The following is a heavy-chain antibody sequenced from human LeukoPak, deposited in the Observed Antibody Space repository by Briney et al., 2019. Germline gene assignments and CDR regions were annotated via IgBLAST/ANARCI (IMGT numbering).Heavy chain of an antibody. V-gene: IGHV4-34*01. CDR2: INHSGST. Sequence: PGGSLRLSCAASGFTFDDYGMSWVRQAPGKGLEWIGEINHSGSTHYNPSLKSRVTISVDTSQKQFSLRLTSVTAADTAVYYCARGRYLTTSGGAAAGFLDYWGQGSLVTVST. J-gene: IGHJ4*02. D-gene: IGHD6-13*01. CDR1: GFTFDDYG. CDR3: ARGRYLTTSGGAAAGFLDY.